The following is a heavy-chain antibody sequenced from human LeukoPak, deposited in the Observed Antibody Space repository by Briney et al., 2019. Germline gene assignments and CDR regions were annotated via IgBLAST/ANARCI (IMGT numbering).Heavy chain of an antibody. CDR2: IHYSGIT. J-gene: IGHJ3*02. CDR1: GGSISSSSSY. CDR3: ARYPKSSTSGWTAFDI. Sequence: SETLSLTCTVSGGSISSSSSYWCWIRQPPGKGLEWIGSIHYSGITYYNPSLRSRVTMSVDTSKDQFSLKLSSVTAADTAVYSCARYPKSSTSGWTAFDIWGQGTVVTVSS. D-gene: IGHD6-19*01. V-gene: IGHV4-39*01.